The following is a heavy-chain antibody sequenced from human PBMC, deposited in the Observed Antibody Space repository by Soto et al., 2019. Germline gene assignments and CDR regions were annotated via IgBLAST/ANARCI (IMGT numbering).Heavy chain of an antibody. Sequence: GGSLRLSCAASGFTFSTNGMHWVRQAPGKGLEWVALISYDGSNKYYADSVKGRFTISRDNSKNTLYLQMNSLRAEDTAVYDCAKHSGYSYGFPFEYRGQGTLVTVSS. CDR3: AKHSGYSYGFPFEY. CDR2: ISYDGSNK. J-gene: IGHJ4*02. CDR1: GFTFSTNG. D-gene: IGHD5-18*01. V-gene: IGHV3-30*18.